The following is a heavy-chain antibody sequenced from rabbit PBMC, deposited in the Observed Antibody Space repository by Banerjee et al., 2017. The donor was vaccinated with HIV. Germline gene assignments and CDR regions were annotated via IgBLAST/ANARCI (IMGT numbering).Heavy chain of an antibody. Sequence: QLVESGGGLVQPGGSLKLSCKASGFDFNNYYIQWVRQAPGKGLEWIGYIDPVFGITNYAVSVKGRFTISRDNTQNTLYLQLNSLTAADTATYFCVREVAVKFNLWGQNTLVTVS. CDR3: VREVAVKFNL. V-gene: IGHV1S7*01. J-gene: IGHJ4*01. CDR1: GFDFNNYY. D-gene: IGHD4-1*01. CDR2: IDPVFGIT.